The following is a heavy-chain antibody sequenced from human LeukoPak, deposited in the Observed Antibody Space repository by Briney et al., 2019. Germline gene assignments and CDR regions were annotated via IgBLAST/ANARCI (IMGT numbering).Heavy chain of an antibody. CDR2: INHSGST. CDR1: GFTVSSNY. CDR3: ASRGRYYDSSGKGDY. V-gene: IGHV4-34*01. D-gene: IGHD3-22*01. J-gene: IGHJ4*02. Sequence: GSLRLSCAASGFTVSSNYMSWVRQPPGKGLEWIGEINHSGSTNYNPSLKSRVTISVDTSKNQFSLKLSSVTAADTAVYYCASRGRYYDSSGKGDYWGQGTLVTVSS.